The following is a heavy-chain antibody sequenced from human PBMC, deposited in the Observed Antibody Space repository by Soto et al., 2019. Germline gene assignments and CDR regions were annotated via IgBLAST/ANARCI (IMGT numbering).Heavy chain of an antibody. V-gene: IGHV3-53*01. J-gene: IGHJ6*02. Sequence: GGSLRLSCAASGFIVSSNYMSWVRQAPGKGLEWVSVIYSGGSTYYADSVKGRFTISRDNSKNTLYLQMNSLRAEDTAVYYCASVQTPDYNNRYYGMDVWGQGTTVTVSS. CDR1: GFIVSSNY. CDR3: ASVQTPDYNNRYYGMDV. CDR2: IYSGGST. D-gene: IGHD4-4*01.